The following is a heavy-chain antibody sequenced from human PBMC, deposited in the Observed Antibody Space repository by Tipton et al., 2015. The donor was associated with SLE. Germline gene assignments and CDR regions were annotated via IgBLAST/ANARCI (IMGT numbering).Heavy chain of an antibody. Sequence: QSGPEVKKPGSSVKVSCKASGGTFSSYAISWVRQAPGQGLEWMGGVIPIFGTANYAQKFQGRVTITADESTSTAYMELSSLRSEDTVVYYCARLVGATTGASFDYWGQGTLVTVSS. D-gene: IGHD1-26*01. CDR3: ARLVGATTGASFDY. V-gene: IGHV1-69*01. CDR2: VIPIFGTA. CDR1: GGTFSSYA. J-gene: IGHJ4*02.